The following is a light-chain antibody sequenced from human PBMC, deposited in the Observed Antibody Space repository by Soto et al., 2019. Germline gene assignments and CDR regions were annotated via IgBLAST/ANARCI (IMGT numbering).Light chain of an antibody. Sequence: QSVLTQPPSASGSPGQSVTISCTETSSDVGGYNYVSWYQQHPGKAPKLLISEVSKRPSGVPDRFSGSKSGNAASLTVSGLQAEDEADYYCSSYAGAFYVFGTGTKVTVL. J-gene: IGLJ1*01. CDR2: EVS. V-gene: IGLV2-8*01. CDR3: SSYAGAFYV. CDR1: SSDVGGYNY.